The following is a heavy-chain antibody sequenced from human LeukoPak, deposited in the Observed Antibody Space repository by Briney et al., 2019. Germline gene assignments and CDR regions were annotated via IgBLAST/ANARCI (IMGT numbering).Heavy chain of an antibody. CDR1: GFTFSSYA. CDR2: ISYDGSNK. V-gene: IGHV3-30-3*01. CDR3: AKGVVATKTGYYFDY. Sequence: GGSLRLSCAASGFTFSSYAMHWVRQAPGKGLEWVAVISYDGSNKYYADSVKGRFTISRDNSKNTLYLQMNSLRAEDTAVYYCAKGVVATKTGYYFDYWGQGTLVTVSS. D-gene: IGHD5-12*01. J-gene: IGHJ4*02.